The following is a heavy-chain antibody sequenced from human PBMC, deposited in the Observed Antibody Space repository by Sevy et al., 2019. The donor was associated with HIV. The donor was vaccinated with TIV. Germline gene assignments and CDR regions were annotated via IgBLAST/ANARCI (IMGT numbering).Heavy chain of an antibody. D-gene: IGHD3-10*01. Sequence: GESLKISCAASEFTFSSYDMHWVRQATGKGLEWVSAIGTAGDTYYPVSVKGRFTISRENAKNSLYLQMNSLRAGDTAVYYCARGFIMRAFDIWGQGTMVTVSS. CDR3: ARGFIMRAFDI. CDR2: IGTAGDT. V-gene: IGHV3-13*01. J-gene: IGHJ3*02. CDR1: EFTFSSYD.